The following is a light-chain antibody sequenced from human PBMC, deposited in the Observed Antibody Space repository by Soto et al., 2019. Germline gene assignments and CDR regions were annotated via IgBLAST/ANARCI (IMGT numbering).Light chain of an antibody. CDR1: QSISSY. CDR2: AAS. Sequence: DIQMTQSPSSLSASVGDRVTMTCRAGQSISSYLNWYQQKPGKAPKLLIYAASSLQSGVPSRFSGSGSGTDFTLTISSLQPEDFATYYCQQSYSTPVTFGQGTKVDIK. J-gene: IGKJ1*01. CDR3: QQSYSTPVT. V-gene: IGKV1-39*01.